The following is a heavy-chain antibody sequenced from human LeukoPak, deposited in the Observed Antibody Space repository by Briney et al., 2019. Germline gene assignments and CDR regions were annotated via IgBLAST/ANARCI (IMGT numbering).Heavy chain of an antibody. D-gene: IGHD6-19*01. J-gene: IGHJ4*02. V-gene: IGHV1-18*04. CDR1: GYTFTSYG. Sequence: ASVKVSCKASGYTFTSYGISWVRQAPGQGLEWMGWISAYNGNTNYAQKLQGRVTMTTDTSTSTAYMELRSLRSDDTAVYYCARDGQWLAGGPNPVPTFDYWGQGTLVTVSS. CDR2: ISAYNGNT. CDR3: ARDGQWLAGGPNPVPTFDY.